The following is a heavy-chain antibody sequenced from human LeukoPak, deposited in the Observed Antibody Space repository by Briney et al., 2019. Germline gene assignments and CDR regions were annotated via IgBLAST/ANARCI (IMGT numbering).Heavy chain of an antibody. V-gene: IGHV3-53*01. J-gene: IGHJ4*02. D-gene: IGHD3-22*01. CDR2: TYSGGTT. CDR1: GFTVQSNS. Sequence: PGGSLRLSCATSGFTVQSNSITWVRQAPGHGLECVSVTYSGGTTYYADSVKGRFTISRDNSKNTLYLQMDSLRAEDTAVYYCATAAYGISGSLDYWGQGTLVTVSS. CDR3: ATAAYGISGSLDY.